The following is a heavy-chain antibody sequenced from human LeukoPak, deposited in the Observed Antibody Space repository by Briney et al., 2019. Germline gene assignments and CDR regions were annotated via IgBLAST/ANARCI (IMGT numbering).Heavy chain of an antibody. J-gene: IGHJ6*03. Sequence: GESLKISCKGSGYSFTSYWIGWVRQMPGKGLEWMGIIYPGDSDTRYSPSFQGQVTISADKSISTAYLQWSSLKASDTAMYYCARYRRGTYYYYYMDVWGKGTTVTVSS. D-gene: IGHD1-7*01. CDR1: GYSFTSYW. CDR3: ARYRRGTYYYYYMDV. V-gene: IGHV5-51*01. CDR2: IYPGDSDT.